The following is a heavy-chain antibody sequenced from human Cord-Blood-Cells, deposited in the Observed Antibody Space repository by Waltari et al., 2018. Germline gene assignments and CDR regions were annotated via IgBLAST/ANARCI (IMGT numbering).Heavy chain of an antibody. Sequence: QVQLVQSGAEVKKPGSSVKVSCKASGGTFSSYTISWVRQAPGKGLEWMGRSLPILGIANYAQKFQGRVTITADKSTSTADMELSSLRSEDTAVYYCATRDPDYGGKGYYFDYWGQGTLVTVSS. V-gene: IGHV1-69*02. J-gene: IGHJ4*02. CDR2: SLPILGIA. CDR1: GGTFSSYT. D-gene: IGHD4-17*01. CDR3: ATRDPDYGGKGYYFDY.